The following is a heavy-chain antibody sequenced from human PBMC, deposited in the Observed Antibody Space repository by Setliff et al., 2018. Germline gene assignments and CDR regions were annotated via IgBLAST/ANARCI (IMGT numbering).Heavy chain of an antibody. CDR1: GYTFTSYT. CDR3: ARLEYGAYVDY. J-gene: IGHJ4*02. D-gene: IGHD2-8*01. Sequence: GASVKVSCKASGYTFTSYTMNWVRQAPGQGLEWMGWIGAYNGNTYNAHKFQGRVTMTTDTSTSTAYMELRSLRSDDTAVYYCARLEYGAYVDYWGQGTLVTVSS. V-gene: IGHV1-18*01. CDR2: IGAYNGNT.